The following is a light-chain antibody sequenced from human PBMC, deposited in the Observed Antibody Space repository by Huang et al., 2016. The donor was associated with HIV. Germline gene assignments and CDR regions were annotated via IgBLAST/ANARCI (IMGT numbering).Light chain of an antibody. Sequence: DIQMTQSPSSLSASVGDRVTITCQASQDISHFLNLYQQKPGKAPKLLIYDASNLQTGVPSRFSGGGAGTDFIFTISSLQPEDIATYYCQQYDNPVTFGQGTKVEIK. V-gene: IGKV1-33*01. CDR1: QDISHF. CDR3: QQYDNPVT. J-gene: IGKJ2*01. CDR2: DAS.